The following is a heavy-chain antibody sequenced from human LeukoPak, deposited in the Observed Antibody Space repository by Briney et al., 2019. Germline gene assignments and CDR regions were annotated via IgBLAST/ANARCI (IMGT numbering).Heavy chain of an antibody. CDR3: ARVTTLTDYYYDY. J-gene: IGHJ4*02. Sequence: GSLRLSCAASGFTFSDHYMDWVRQAPGKGLEWVGRTRNKAKSYTTEYAASVKGRFTISRDGSKSSLFLQMKSLKTEDTAVYYCARVTTLTDYYYDYWGQGTLVTVSS. CDR2: TRNKAKSYTT. V-gene: IGHV3-72*01. CDR1: GFTFSDHY. D-gene: IGHD4-17*01.